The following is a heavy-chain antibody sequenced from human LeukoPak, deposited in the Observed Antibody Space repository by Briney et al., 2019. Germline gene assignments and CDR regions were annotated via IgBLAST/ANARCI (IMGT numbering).Heavy chain of an antibody. V-gene: IGHV1-2*02. J-gene: IGHJ4*02. CDR3: ARVLFYSSGNKSNRVDY. D-gene: IGHD6-19*01. Sequence: ASVTVSCKASGYTFTGYYIHWVRQAPGQGLEWMGWINPDSGCTNYAQKFQGRVTMTRDTSIRTAYMELSRLRSDDTAVYYCARVLFYSSGNKSNRVDYWGQGTLVTVSS. CDR2: INPDSGCT. CDR1: GYTFTGYY.